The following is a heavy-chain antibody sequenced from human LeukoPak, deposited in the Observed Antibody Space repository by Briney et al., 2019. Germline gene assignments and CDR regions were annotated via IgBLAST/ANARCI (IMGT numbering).Heavy chain of an antibody. CDR1: GFTFSSYG. J-gene: IGHJ6*03. V-gene: IGHV3-30*03. CDR2: ISYDGSNK. Sequence: GRSLRLSCAASGFTFSSYGMHWVRQAPGKGLEWVAVISYDGSNKYYADSVKGRFIISRDNSKNTLYLQMNSLRTEDTAVYYCARDPLTLYDYYMDVWGKGTTVTVSS. CDR3: ARDPLTLYDYYMDV. D-gene: IGHD3-9*01.